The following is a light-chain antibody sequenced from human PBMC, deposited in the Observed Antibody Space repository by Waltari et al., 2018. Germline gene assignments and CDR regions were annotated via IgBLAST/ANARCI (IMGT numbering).Light chain of an antibody. V-gene: IGLV2-23*02. J-gene: IGLJ2*01. CDR3: CSYAGSSTLV. Sequence: QSALTQPASVSGSPGQSITISCTGTSSDVGGYTYVSWYQQHPGKAPKLMIYDVSKRPSGVSNRFSGSKSGNTASLTISGLQAEDEADYYCCSYAGSSTLVFGGGTKLTVL. CDR1: SSDVGGYTY. CDR2: DVS.